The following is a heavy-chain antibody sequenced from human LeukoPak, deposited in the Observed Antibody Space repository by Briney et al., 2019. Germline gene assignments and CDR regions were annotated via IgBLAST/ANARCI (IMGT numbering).Heavy chain of an antibody. CDR2: MCYSGST. J-gene: IGHJ5*02. Sequence: KSSETLSLTCTVSGGSMSPYYWTWLGQPPGKGREGVGYMCYSGSTNYNPPLKSRVTISEDTSKNHFSLKLSSVTAADTSVYYCARGAAGDDSNLTWGQGTLVTVSS. CDR3: ARGAAGDDSNLT. D-gene: IGHD3-22*01. V-gene: IGHV4-59*01. CDR1: GGSMSPYY.